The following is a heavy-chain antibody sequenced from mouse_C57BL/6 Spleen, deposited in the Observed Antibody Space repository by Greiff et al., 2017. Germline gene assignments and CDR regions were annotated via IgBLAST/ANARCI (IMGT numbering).Heavy chain of an antibody. CDR3: ARGTNYYGDYYAMDY. Sequence: QVHVKQSGAELVKPGASVKISCKASGYAFSSYWMNWVKQRPGKGLEWIGQIYPGDGDTNYNGKFKGKATLTADKSSSTAYMQLSSLTSEDSAVYFCARGTNYYGDYYAMDYWGQGTSVTVSS. J-gene: IGHJ4*01. CDR1: GYAFSSYW. CDR2: IYPGDGDT. D-gene: IGHD1-1*01. V-gene: IGHV1-80*01.